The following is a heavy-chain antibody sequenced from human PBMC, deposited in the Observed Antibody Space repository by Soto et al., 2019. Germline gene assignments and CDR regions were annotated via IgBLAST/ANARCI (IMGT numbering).Heavy chain of an antibody. V-gene: IGHV5-51*01. J-gene: IGHJ6*02. D-gene: IGHD2-15*01. CDR3: ARRVTGYCSGGSCLYGMDV. CDR2: IYPGDSDT. CDR1: GYSFTSYL. Sequence: PGESLKISCKGSGYSFTSYLIGWVRQMPGKGLEWMGIIYPGDSDTRYSPSFQGQVTISADRSASTAFLHWSSLKASDTAMYYCARRVTGYCSGGSCLYGMDVWGQGTTVTVSS.